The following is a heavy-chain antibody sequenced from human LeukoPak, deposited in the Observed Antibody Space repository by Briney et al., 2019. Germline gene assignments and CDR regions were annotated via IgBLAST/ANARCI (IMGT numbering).Heavy chain of an antibody. J-gene: IGHJ4*02. CDR3: VGGSGWLGDS. V-gene: IGHV3-7*03. CDR2: IKQDGSDI. CDR1: GFTFSNLW. Sequence: GGSLRLSCTVSGFTFSNLWMTWVRQAPGKGLEWVANIKQDGSDIYYMDSVKGRFTISRDNAKNSLYLQMNSLRAEDTAMYYCVGGSGWLGDSWGRGTLVTVSS. D-gene: IGHD6-19*01.